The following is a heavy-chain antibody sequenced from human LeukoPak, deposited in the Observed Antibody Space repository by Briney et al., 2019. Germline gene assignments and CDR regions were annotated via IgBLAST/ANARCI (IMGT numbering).Heavy chain of an antibody. Sequence: ASVKVSCKASGYTFTSYYMHWVRQAPGQGLEWMGIINPSGGSTSYAQKFQGRVTITTDESTSTAYIELSSLRSEDTAVYYCARDTTVAGTNYYYMDVWGKGTTVTVSS. CDR2: INPSGGST. D-gene: IGHD6-19*01. CDR3: ARDTTVAGTNYYYMDV. V-gene: IGHV1-46*01. CDR1: GYTFTSYY. J-gene: IGHJ6*03.